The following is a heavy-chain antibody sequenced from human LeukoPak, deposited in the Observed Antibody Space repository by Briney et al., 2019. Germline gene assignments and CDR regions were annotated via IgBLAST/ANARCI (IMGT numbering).Heavy chain of an antibody. Sequence: SETLSLTCTVSGGSISSYYWSWIRQPPGKGLEWIGYIYHSGSTNYNPSLKSRVTISVDTSKNQFSLKLSSVTAADTAVYYCARSGYSSGWSGILYFDYWGQGTLVTVSS. J-gene: IGHJ4*02. CDR2: IYHSGST. D-gene: IGHD6-19*01. V-gene: IGHV4-59*01. CDR3: ARSGYSSGWSGILYFDY. CDR1: GGSISSYY.